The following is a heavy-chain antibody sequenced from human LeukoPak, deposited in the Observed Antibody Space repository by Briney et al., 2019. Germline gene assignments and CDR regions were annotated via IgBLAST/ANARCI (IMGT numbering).Heavy chain of an antibody. Sequence: SLRLSCAASGFTFYSNWMHWHPQAPGQGRVWVFRTNSNGSSTSYADSVKGRFTNSRDNDKNTLYLQMNSLRAEDTAVYDCARRVVPAANGYYFDYWGQGTLVSVSS. CDR3: ARRVVPAANGYYFDY. CDR2: TNSNGSST. CDR1: GFTFYSNW. J-gene: IGHJ4*02. D-gene: IGHD2-2*01. V-gene: IGHV3-74*01.